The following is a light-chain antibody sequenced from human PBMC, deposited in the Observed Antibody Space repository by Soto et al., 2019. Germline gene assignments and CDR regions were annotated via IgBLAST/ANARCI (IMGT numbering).Light chain of an antibody. V-gene: IGKV3-20*01. J-gene: IGKJ1*01. Sequence: EIVLTQSPGTLSLSPGERASLSCRASQSVTRNYLAWYQQKPGQAPRLLIYDGSSRATGIPDRFSGSGSGTDFTLTISRLEPGDFAVYYCQQYSSTSRTFGQGTKVEIK. CDR2: DGS. CDR1: QSVTRNY. CDR3: QQYSSTSRT.